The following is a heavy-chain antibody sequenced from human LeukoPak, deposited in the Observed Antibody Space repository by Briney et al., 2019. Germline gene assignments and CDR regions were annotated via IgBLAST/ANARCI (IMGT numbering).Heavy chain of an antibody. CDR2: IGISGDT. CDR1: EFAFNRSV. V-gene: IGHV3-13*01. Sequence: GGSLRLSCAASEFAFNRSVMHWVRQAIGKGLEWVSAIGISGDTYYSDSVRGRFVVSRENARNSMFLQMSSPRVGDTAVYYCASAPSCGSGCKPDYWGQGTLVTVSS. CDR3: ASAPSCGSGCKPDY. D-gene: IGHD6-19*01. J-gene: IGHJ4*02.